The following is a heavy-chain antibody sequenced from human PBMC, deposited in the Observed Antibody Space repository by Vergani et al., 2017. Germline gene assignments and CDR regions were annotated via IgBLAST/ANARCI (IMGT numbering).Heavy chain of an antibody. CDR1: GGSISSYY. D-gene: IGHD1-14*01. Sequence: QVQLQESGPGLVKPSETLSLTCTVSGGSISSYYWSWIRQPPGKGLEWIGYIYYSGSTNYNPSLKSRVTISVDTSKNQFSLKLSSVTAADTAVYYCAGGARNERFDYWGQGTLVTVSS. CDR2: IYYSGST. J-gene: IGHJ4*02. CDR3: AGGARNERFDY. V-gene: IGHV4-59*01.